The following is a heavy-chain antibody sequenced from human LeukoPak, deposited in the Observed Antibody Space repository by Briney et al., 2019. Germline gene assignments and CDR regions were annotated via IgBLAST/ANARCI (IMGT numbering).Heavy chain of an antibody. V-gene: IGHV4-59*01. Sequence: SETLSLTCTVSGGSISTYYWSWIRQPPAKGLEWIGYIYYSGSTNYNPSLKSRVTISVDTSKNQFSLKLTSVTAADTAVYYCARATAFFDIWGQGTMVTVSS. J-gene: IGHJ3*02. CDR1: GGSISTYY. CDR3: ARATAFFDI. CDR2: IYYSGST.